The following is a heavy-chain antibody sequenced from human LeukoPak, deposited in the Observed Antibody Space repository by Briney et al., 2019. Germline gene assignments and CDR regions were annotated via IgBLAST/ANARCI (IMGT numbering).Heavy chain of an antibody. J-gene: IGHJ4*02. CDR3: ASPEY. V-gene: IGHV4-30-4*08. Sequence: YWIGWVRQMPGKGLEWIGYIYYSGSTYYNPSLKSRVTISVDTSKNQFSLKLSSVTAADTAVYYCASPEYWGQGTLVTVSS. CDR1: Y. CDR2: IYYSGST. D-gene: IGHD1-14*01.